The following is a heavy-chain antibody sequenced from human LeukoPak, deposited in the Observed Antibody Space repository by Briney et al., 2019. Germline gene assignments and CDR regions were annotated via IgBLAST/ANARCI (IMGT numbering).Heavy chain of an antibody. CDR2: IYHSGST. CDR1: SGSISTSNYY. V-gene: IGHV4-61*05. J-gene: IGHJ4*02. Sequence: SETLSLTCTVSSGSISTSNYYWGWVRQPPGKGLEWIGYIYHSGSTNYNPSLKSRVTISVDTSKNQFSLKLSSVTAADTAVYYCARARGYSYGWNWGQGTLVTVSS. D-gene: IGHD5-18*01. CDR3: ARARGYSYGWN.